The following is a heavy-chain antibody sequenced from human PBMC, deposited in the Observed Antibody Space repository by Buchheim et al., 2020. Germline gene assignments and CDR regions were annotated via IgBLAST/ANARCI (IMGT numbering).Heavy chain of an antibody. D-gene: IGHD6-13*01. Sequence: QVQLVQSGAEVKKPGSSVKVSCKASGGTFSSYAISWVRQAPGQGLEWRGRIIPILGIANYAQKFQGRVTMTADKSTSTADMELSSLRSEDTAVYYCARDPSSSGNFDYWGQGTL. V-gene: IGHV1-69*04. J-gene: IGHJ4*02. CDR1: GGTFSSYA. CDR2: IIPILGIA. CDR3: ARDPSSSGNFDY.